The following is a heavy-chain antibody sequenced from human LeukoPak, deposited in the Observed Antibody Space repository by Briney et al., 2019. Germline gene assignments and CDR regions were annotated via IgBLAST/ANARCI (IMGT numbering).Heavy chain of an antibody. D-gene: IGHD4-17*01. Sequence: ESSETLSLTCAVYGGSFSGYYWSWIRQPPGKGLEWIGEINHSGSTNYNPSLKSRVTISVDTSKNQFSLKLSSVTAADTAGYYCARGLSPSGYGDYGAIDYWGQGTLVTVSS. V-gene: IGHV4-34*01. CDR3: ARGLSPSGYGDYGAIDY. CDR2: INHSGST. J-gene: IGHJ4*02. CDR1: GGSFSGYY.